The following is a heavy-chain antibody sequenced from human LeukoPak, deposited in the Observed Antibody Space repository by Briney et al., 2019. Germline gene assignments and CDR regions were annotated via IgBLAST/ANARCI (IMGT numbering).Heavy chain of an antibody. J-gene: IGHJ6*02. CDR1: GFTVSSNY. Sequence: GGSLRLSCAASGFTVSSNYMSWVRQAPGKGLEWVSVIFSGGSTYYADSVKGRFTISRDNSKNTLYLQMNSLRAEDTAVYYCAREFCSSTSCQVSAKANYYYGMDVWGQGTTVTVSS. D-gene: IGHD2-2*01. V-gene: IGHV3-66*01. CDR3: AREFCSSTSCQVSAKANYYYGMDV. CDR2: IFSGGST.